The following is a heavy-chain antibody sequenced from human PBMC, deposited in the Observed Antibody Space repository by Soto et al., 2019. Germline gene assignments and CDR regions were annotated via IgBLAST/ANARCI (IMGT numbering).Heavy chain of an antibody. D-gene: IGHD6-13*01. Sequence: QVQLQESGPGLVKPSQTLSLTCTVSGGSIRSGGYYWSWIRQHPGKGLEWIGYIYYSGSTYYNPSLKSRVTISVDTSKNQFSLKLSSVTVADTAVYYCARDPSGIAAEGGFDPWGQGTLVTVSS. CDR2: IYYSGST. CDR1: GGSIRSGGYY. V-gene: IGHV4-31*03. CDR3: ARDPSGIAAEGGFDP. J-gene: IGHJ5*02.